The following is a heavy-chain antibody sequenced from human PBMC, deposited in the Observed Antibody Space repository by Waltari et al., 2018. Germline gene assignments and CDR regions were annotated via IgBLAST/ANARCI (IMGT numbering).Heavy chain of an antibody. D-gene: IGHD7-27*01. Sequence: QVQLQESGPGLVKPSETLSLTCAVSGYSISSGYYWGWIRQPPGKGLEWIGSIYHSGSTYYNPSRKSRVTISGDTSKNQFALKLSSVTAADTAVYYCARSGPPDRTSSGEGDYWGQGTLVTVSS. V-gene: IGHV4-38-2*01. CDR1: GYSISSGYY. J-gene: IGHJ4*02. CDR2: IYHSGST. CDR3: ARSGPPDRTSSGEGDY.